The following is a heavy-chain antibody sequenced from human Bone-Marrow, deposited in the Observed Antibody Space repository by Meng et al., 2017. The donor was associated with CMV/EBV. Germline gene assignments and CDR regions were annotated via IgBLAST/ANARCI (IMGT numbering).Heavy chain of an antibody. Sequence: SETLSLTCTVSGASISSYYWSWIRQPPGKGLEWIGYIYYSGSTNYNPSLKSRVTISVDTSKNQFSLRLTSVTAADTAVYYCARGGGSSDYWGQGKLVTVSS. CDR3: ARGGGSSDY. CDR1: GASISSYY. CDR2: IYYSGST. J-gene: IGHJ4*02. D-gene: IGHD2-15*01. V-gene: IGHV4-59*01.